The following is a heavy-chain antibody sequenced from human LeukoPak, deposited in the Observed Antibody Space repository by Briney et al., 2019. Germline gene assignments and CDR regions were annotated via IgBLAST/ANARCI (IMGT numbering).Heavy chain of an antibody. J-gene: IGHJ4*02. D-gene: IGHD5-24*01. V-gene: IGHV1-46*03. CDR3: ARSVKMPTIVH. CDR1: GYTFTTYY. CDR2: INPSGGST. Sequence: ASVKVSCKASGYTFTTYYMHWVRQAPGQGLQWMGIINPSGGSTSYAQKFQGRVTMTRDTSTSTVYMELSSLRSDDTAIYHCARSVKMPTIVHWGQGTLVTVSS.